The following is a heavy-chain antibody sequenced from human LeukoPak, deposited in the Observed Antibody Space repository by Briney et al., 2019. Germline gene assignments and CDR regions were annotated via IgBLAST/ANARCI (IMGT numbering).Heavy chain of an antibody. CDR3: ASRVLGRQQLDPYYYYYYGMDV. CDR2: IIPIFGTA. V-gene: IGHV1-69*13. J-gene: IGHJ6*02. CDR1: GGTFSSYA. Sequence: SVKVSCTASGGTFSSYAISWVRQAPGQGLEWMGGIIPIFGTANYAQKFQGRVTITADESTSTAYMELSSLRSEDTAVYYCASRVLGRQQLDPYYYYYYGMDVWGQGTTVTVSS. D-gene: IGHD6-13*01.